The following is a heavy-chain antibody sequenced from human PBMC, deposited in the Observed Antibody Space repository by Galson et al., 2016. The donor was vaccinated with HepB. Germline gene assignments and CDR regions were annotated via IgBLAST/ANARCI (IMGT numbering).Heavy chain of an antibody. V-gene: IGHV1-3*01. CDR3: AMNNRRGGWLAP. D-gene: IGHD3-10*01. CDR2: INGGNGNT. CDR1: GSTFTSYS. J-gene: IGHJ5*02. Sequence: SVKVSCKASGSTFTSYSIHWVRQAPGQRLEWMGWINGGNGNTKYSQRLQGRVTITRDTSASTAYMELTSLRSEDTAVYYCAMNNRRGGWLAPWGQGTLVTVSS.